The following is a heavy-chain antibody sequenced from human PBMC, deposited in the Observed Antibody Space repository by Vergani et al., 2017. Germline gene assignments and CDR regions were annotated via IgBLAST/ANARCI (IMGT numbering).Heavy chain of an antibody. CDR2: IYYSGST. D-gene: IGHD4-23*01. Sequence: QLQLQESGPGLVKPSETLSLTCTVSGGSISSSSYYWGWIRQPPGKGLEWIGSIYYSGSTNYNPSLKSRVTISVDTSKNQFSLKLSSVTAADTAVYYCARDTWFGYGGNTYNWFDPWGQGTLVTVSS. CDR1: GGSISSSSYY. V-gene: IGHV4-39*07. J-gene: IGHJ5*02. CDR3: ARDTWFGYGGNTYNWFDP.